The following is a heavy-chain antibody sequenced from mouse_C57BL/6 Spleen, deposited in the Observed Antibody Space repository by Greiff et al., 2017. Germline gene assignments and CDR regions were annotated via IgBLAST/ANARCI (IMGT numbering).Heavy chain of an antibody. V-gene: IGHV5-17*01. J-gene: IGHJ2*01. CDR2: ISSGSSTI. D-gene: IGHD1-1*01. CDR1: GFTFSDYG. Sequence: EVMLVESGGGLVKPGGSLKLSCAASGFTFSDYGMHWVRQAPEKGLEWVAYISSGSSTIYYADTVKGRFTISRDNAKNTLFLQMTSLRSEDPAMYYCARRGGSSPYYFDYWGQGTTLTVSS. CDR3: ARRGGSSPYYFDY.